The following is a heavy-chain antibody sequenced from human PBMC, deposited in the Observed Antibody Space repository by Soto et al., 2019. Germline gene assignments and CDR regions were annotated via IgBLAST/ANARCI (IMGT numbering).Heavy chain of an antibody. CDR1: GFTFSNAW. CDR2: IKSKTDGGTT. J-gene: IGHJ4*02. Sequence: GGSLRLSCAASGFTFSNAWMSWVRQAPGKGLEWVGRIKSKTDGGTTDYAAPVKGRFTISRDDSKNTLYLQMNSLKTEDTAVYYCTTDPFMITFGGVIGINFDYWGQGTLVTVSS. D-gene: IGHD3-16*02. V-gene: IGHV3-15*01. CDR3: TTDPFMITFGGVIGINFDY.